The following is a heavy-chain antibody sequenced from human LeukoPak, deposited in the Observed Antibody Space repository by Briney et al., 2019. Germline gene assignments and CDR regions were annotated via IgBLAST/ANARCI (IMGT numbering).Heavy chain of an antibody. Sequence: GGSLRLSCAASGLTFSSYEMNWVRQAPGKGLEWVSYISSSGSTIYYADSVKGRFTISRDNAKNSLYLQMNSLRAEDTAVYYCARVGEYYYDLGGGYWGQGTLVTVSS. CDR3: ARVGEYYYDLGGGY. V-gene: IGHV3-48*03. D-gene: IGHD3-22*01. CDR2: ISSSGSTI. CDR1: GLTFSSYE. J-gene: IGHJ4*02.